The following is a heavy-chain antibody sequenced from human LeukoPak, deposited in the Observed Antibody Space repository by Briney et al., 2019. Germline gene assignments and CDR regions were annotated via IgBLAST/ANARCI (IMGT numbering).Heavy chain of an antibody. Sequence: ASVKVSCKASGYRFSDYYMFWIRQAPGQGLEWMGRIIPIFGTANYAQKFQGRVTITADKSTSTAYMELSSLRSEDTAVYYCARNYRSEYQLPPYYYYYYMDVWGKGTTVTVSS. CDR2: IIPIFGTA. J-gene: IGHJ6*03. CDR1: GYRFSDYY. V-gene: IGHV1-69*06. D-gene: IGHD2-2*01. CDR3: ARNYRSEYQLPPYYYYYYMDV.